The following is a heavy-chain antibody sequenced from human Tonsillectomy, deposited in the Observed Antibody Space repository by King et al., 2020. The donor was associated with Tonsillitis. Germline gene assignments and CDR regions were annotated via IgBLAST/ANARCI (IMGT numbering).Heavy chain of an antibody. J-gene: IGHJ4*02. CDR3: ARLRRSGAFIAAAGPFDY. V-gene: IGHV4-39*07. CDR1: GGSISSSSYY. Sequence: QLQESGPGLVKPSETLSLTCTVSGGSISSSSYYWGWIRQPPGKGLEWIGSIYYSGSTYYNPSLKSRVPISVDTSMNQFSRKLSSVTAAVTAVYYCARLRRSGAFIAAAGPFDYWGQGTLVTVSS. D-gene: IGHD6-13*01. CDR2: IYYSGST.